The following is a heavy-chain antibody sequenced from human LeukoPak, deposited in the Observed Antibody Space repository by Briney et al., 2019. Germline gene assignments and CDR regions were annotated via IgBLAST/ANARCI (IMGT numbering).Heavy chain of an antibody. CDR1: GGSISSSSYY. V-gene: IGHV4-39*01. Sequence: PSETLSLTCTVSGGSISSSSYYWGWIRQPPGKGLEWIGSIYYSGSTYYNPSLKGRVTISVDTSRNQFSLKLSSVTAADTAVYYCARAPWGSSPNIDYWGQGTLVTVSS. CDR3: ARAPWGSSPNIDY. D-gene: IGHD6-6*01. J-gene: IGHJ4*02. CDR2: IYYSGST.